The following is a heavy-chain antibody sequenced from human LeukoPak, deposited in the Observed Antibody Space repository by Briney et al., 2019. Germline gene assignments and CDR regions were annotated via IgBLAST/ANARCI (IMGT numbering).Heavy chain of an antibody. J-gene: IGHJ5*02. CDR1: GGTFSSYA. Sequence: ASVTVSCTASGGTFSSYAISWVRQAPGQGLEWMGGIIPIFGTANYAQKFQGRVTITADESTSTAYMELSSLRSEDTAVYYCARTVPAAMSSNWFDPWGQGTLVTVSS. CDR2: IIPIFGTA. CDR3: ARTVPAAMSSNWFDP. D-gene: IGHD2-2*01. V-gene: IGHV1-69*13.